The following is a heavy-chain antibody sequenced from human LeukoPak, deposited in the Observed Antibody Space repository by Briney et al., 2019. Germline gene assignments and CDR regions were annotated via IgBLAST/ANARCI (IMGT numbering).Heavy chain of an antibody. Sequence: PGGSPQISCEGSGYIFSNHWIAWVRQMPGNGLEWMGIIYPGDSDTRYSPSFQGQVTISADKSISTAYLQWSSLEASDTAMYCCTRHSASYYHGLDVWGQGTTVTVS. CDR3: TRHSASYYHGLDV. CDR2: IYPGDSDT. CDR1: GYIFSNHW. D-gene: IGHD6-19*01. V-gene: IGHV5-51*01. J-gene: IGHJ6*02.